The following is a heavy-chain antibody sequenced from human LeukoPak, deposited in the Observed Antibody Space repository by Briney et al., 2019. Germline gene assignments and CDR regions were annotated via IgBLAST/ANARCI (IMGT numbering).Heavy chain of an antibody. J-gene: IGHJ4*02. CDR3: ARDLGSGYDGGFDY. Sequence: PGGSLRLSCAASGFTFSDLYMSWIRQAPGEGLEWVSYITSSSSYTNYADSVQGRFTISRDNANNSLYLHMNSLRAEDTAVYYCARDLGSGYDGGFDYWGQGTLVTVSS. CDR1: GFTFSDLY. CDR2: ITSSSSYT. V-gene: IGHV3-11*05. D-gene: IGHD5-12*01.